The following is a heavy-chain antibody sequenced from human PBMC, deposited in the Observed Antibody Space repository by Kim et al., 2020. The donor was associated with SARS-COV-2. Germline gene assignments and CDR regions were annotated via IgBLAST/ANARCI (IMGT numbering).Heavy chain of an antibody. CDR1: GFTFSSYA. Sequence: GGSLRLSCAASGFTFSSYAMHWVRQAPGKGLEWVAVISYDGSNKYYADSVKGRFTISRDNSKNTLYLQMNSLRAEDTAVYYCARPNSESYHGAFDIWGQGTMVTVSS. V-gene: IGHV3-30-3*01. J-gene: IGHJ3*02. CDR2: ISYDGSNK. CDR3: ARPNSESYHGAFDI. D-gene: IGHD1-26*01.